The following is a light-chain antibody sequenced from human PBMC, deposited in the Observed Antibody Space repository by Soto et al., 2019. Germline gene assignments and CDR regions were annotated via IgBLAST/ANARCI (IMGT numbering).Light chain of an antibody. CDR1: SSDVGSYNL. CDR2: EGT. Sequence: QSALTQPASVSGSPGQSITISCTGTSSDVGSYNLVSWYQQHPDKAPKLMIYEGTKRPSGVSDRFSGSESGNTASLTISGLQAEDEADYYCCSYAGSGTVVFGGGTKVTVL. J-gene: IGLJ3*02. V-gene: IGLV2-23*01. CDR3: CSYAGSGTVV.